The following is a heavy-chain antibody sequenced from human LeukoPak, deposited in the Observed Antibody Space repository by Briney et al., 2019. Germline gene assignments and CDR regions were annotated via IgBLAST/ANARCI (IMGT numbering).Heavy chain of an antibody. CDR3: TPNYIG. D-gene: IGHD5-24*01. CDR1: GFTFSNAW. Sequence: GGSLRLSCVASGFTFSNAWMSWVRQAPGKGLEWVGRIKDKTDGGTTDYAAPVKGRFTISRDDSKNTLYLQMNSLKTEDTAVYYCTPNYIGWGQGTLVTVSS. J-gene: IGHJ4*02. V-gene: IGHV3-15*01. CDR2: IKDKTDGGTT.